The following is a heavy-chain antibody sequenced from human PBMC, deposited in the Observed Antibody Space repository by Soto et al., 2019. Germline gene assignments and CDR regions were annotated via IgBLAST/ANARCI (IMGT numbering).Heavy chain of an antibody. Sequence: GGSLRLSCAASGFTFSSYAMSWVRQAPGKGLEWVSAISGSGGSTYYADSVKARFIISRDNSKNTLYLQMNSLSAEETAVYYCAKALLAYSGYEGDYWGQGTLVTVSS. CDR1: GFTFSSYA. J-gene: IGHJ4*02. D-gene: IGHD5-12*01. V-gene: IGHV3-23*01. CDR3: AKALLAYSGYEGDY. CDR2: ISGSGGST.